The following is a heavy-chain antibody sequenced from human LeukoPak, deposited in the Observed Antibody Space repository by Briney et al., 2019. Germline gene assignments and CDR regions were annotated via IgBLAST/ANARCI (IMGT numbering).Heavy chain of an antibody. CDR3: ARDRSVRLRSYYNYGLDV. V-gene: IGHV1-2*02. J-gene: IGHJ6*02. CDR2: TNPSTGGT. CDR1: GFTFTGYS. Sequence: ASVKVSCKTSGFTFTGYSMHWVRQVPGQGLEWMGWTNPSTGGTKYPQKFQGRVTMTMDTSISTAYMDLSSLRSDDTAVYYCARDRSVRLRSYYNYGLDVWGQGTTVTVSS. D-gene: IGHD2-15*01.